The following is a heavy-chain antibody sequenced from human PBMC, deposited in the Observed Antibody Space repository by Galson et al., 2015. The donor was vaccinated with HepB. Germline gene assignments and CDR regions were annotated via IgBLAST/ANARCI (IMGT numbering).Heavy chain of an antibody. CDR2: ISGSGGST. CDR1: GFTFSSYA. J-gene: IGHJ4*02. D-gene: IGHD3-10*01. CDR3: AKEMVRGVIRPLRFDY. Sequence: SLRLSCAASGFTFSSYAMSWVRQAPGKGLEWVSAISGSGGSTYYADSVKGRFTISRDNSKNTLYLQMNSLRAEDTAVYYCAKEMVRGVIRPLRFDYWGQGTLVTVSS. V-gene: IGHV3-23*01.